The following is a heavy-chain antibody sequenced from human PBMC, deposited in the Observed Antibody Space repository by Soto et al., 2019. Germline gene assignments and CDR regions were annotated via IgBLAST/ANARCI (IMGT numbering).Heavy chain of an antibody. Sequence: SETLSLTCTVSGGSISSYYWSWIRQPPGRGLEWIGYVHYSGTTDYNPPLRSRVTIPMDMSTSHFSLRLRSVTAADTAVYYCAKSLVARPYDYWGQGTLVTVSS. CDR2: VHYSGTT. CDR3: AKSLVARPYDY. V-gene: IGHV4-59*08. D-gene: IGHD6-6*01. CDR1: GGSISSYY. J-gene: IGHJ4*02.